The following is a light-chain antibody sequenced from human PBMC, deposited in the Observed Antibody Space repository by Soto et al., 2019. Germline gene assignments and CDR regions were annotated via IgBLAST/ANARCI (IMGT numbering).Light chain of an antibody. V-gene: IGKV1-6*01. CDR1: QGIRND. Sequence: AIQMTQSSSSLSASVGDRVTITCRTSQGIRNDLGWYQQKPGKAPNLLIYATSTLQSGVPSRFSGSGSGTDFTLTISSLQPEDFATYYCLQDYDYPLIFGGGTKVEIK. J-gene: IGKJ4*01. CDR2: ATS. CDR3: LQDYDYPLI.